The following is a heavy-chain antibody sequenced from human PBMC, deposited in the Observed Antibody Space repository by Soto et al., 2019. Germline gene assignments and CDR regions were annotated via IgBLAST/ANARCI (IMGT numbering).Heavy chain of an antibody. CDR1: GYSFTSYW. CDR2: IYPGDSDT. V-gene: IGHV5-51*01. Sequence: GESLKISGKGSGYSFTSYWIGWVRQMPGKGLEWMGIIYPGDSDTRYSPSFQGQVTISADKSISTAYLQWSSLKASDTAMYYCASGGSGSYYRDYYYYYGMDVWGQGTTVTVSS. J-gene: IGHJ6*02. CDR3: ASGGSGSYYRDYYYYYGMDV. D-gene: IGHD3-10*01.